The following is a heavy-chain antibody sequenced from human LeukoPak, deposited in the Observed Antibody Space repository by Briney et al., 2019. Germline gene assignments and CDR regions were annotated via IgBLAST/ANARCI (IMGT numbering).Heavy chain of an antibody. CDR2: ISYDGSDK. D-gene: IGHD3-10*01. CDR1: GFTFSSYA. J-gene: IGHJ4*02. CDR3: AKDEPGSYSPSDY. V-gene: IGHV3-30*18. Sequence: TGGSLRLSCAASGFTFSSYAMSWVRQAPGKGLDWVAFISYDGSDKYYADSVKGRFTISRDNSKNTLYLQMNSLRPEDTAVYYCAKDEPGSYSPSDYWGQGTLVTVSS.